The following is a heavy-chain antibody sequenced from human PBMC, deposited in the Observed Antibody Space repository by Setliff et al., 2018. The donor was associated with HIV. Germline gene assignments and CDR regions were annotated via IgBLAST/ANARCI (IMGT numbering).Heavy chain of an antibody. J-gene: IGHJ4*02. CDR1: GFTFSGYW. CDR3: ARFETVAVSGTDY. CDR2: LNSDGSST. Sequence: GSLRLSCAASGFTFSGYWMHWVRQVPGKGLVWVSRLNSDGSSTSYADSVKGRFTISRDNAKNSLYLQMNSLRAEDTAVYFCARFETVAVSGTDYWGPGTLVTVSS. D-gene: IGHD6-19*01. V-gene: IGHV3-74*01.